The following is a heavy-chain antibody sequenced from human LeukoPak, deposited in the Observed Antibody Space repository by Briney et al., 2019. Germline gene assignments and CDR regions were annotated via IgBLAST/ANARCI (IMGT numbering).Heavy chain of an antibody. CDR2: ISSSSSYT. CDR3: ARTQRSVAYAFDI. Sequence: PGGSLRLSCAASGFTFSDYYMSWIRQAPGKGLEWVSYISSSSSYTNYADSVKGRFTISRDNAKNSLYLQMNSLRAEDTAVYYCARTQRSVAYAFDIWGQGTMVTVSS. CDR1: GFTFSDYY. V-gene: IGHV3-11*03. J-gene: IGHJ3*02. D-gene: IGHD4-23*01.